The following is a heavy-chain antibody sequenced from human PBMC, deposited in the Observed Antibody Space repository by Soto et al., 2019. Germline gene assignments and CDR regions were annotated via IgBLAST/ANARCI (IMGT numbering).Heavy chain of an antibody. Sequence: SETLSLTCTVSGGSISSGGYYWSWIRQHPGKGLEWIGYIYYSGSTYYNPSLKSRVTISVDTSKNQFSLKLSSVTAADTAVYYCARDRAVAGTGYDAFDIWGQGTMVTVSS. CDR2: IYYSGST. V-gene: IGHV4-31*03. J-gene: IGHJ3*02. CDR1: GGSISSGGYY. D-gene: IGHD6-19*01. CDR3: ARDRAVAGTGYDAFDI.